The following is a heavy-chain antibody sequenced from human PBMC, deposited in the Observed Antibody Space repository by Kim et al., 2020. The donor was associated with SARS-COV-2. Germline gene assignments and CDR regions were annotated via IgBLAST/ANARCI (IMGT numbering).Heavy chain of an antibody. CDR3: AREGGYYDILTGYHYGMDV. Sequence: GGSLRLSCAASGFTVSSNYMSWVRQAPGKGLEWVSVIYSGGSTYYADSVKGRFTISRHNSKNTLYLQMNSLRAEDTAVYYCAREGGYYDILTGYHYGMDVWGQGTTVTVSS. D-gene: IGHD3-9*01. V-gene: IGHV3-53*04. J-gene: IGHJ6*02. CDR2: IYSGGST. CDR1: GFTVSSNY.